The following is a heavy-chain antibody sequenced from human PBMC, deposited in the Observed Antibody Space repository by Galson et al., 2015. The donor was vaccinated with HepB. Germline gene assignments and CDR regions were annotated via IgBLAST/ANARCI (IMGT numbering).Heavy chain of an antibody. CDR2: VSYDGSKK. V-gene: IGHV3-30-3*01. CDR1: GFTLSTYA. J-gene: IGHJ6*02. CDR3: ARAGGMDI. Sequence: SLRLSCAASGFTLSTYAMHWVRQAPGKGLEWVAVVSYDGSKKYYADSVKGRFTISRDNSKNTLFLQMNSPRTEDTAVYYCARAGGMDIWGQGTPVTVSS.